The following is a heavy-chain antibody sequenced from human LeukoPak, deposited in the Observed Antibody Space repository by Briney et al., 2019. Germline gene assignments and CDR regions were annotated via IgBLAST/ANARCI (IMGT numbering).Heavy chain of an antibody. D-gene: IGHD6-19*01. CDR3: AKDRGWYDY. CDR1: GFTFDDYA. Sequence: GGSLRLSCAASGFTFDDYAMHWVRRAPGKGLEWVSLISGDGGSTYYADSVKGRFTISRDNSKNSLYLQMNSLRTEDTALYHCAKDRGWYDYWGQGTLVTVSS. CDR2: ISGDGGST. J-gene: IGHJ4*02. V-gene: IGHV3-43*02.